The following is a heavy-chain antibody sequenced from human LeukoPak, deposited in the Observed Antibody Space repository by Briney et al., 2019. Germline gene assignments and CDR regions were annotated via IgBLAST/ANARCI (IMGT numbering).Heavy chain of an antibody. D-gene: IGHD6-19*01. V-gene: IGHV4-59*01. CDR3: ARVPPYSSGRGGFDY. Sequence: SETLSLTCTVSGGSISSYYWIWIRQPPGKGLEWIAYISYSGSTFYNPSLKSRVTISVDTSKNQFSLKLNSLTAADTAVYCCARVPPYSSGRGGFDYWGLGTLVTVSS. J-gene: IGHJ4*02. CDR1: GGSISSYY. CDR2: ISYSGST.